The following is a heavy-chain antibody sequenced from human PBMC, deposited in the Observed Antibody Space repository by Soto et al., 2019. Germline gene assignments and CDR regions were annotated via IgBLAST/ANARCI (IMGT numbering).Heavy chain of an antibody. CDR3: TTDLPVLRFLEWLSPNFDY. Sequence: SLRLSCAASGFTFSNAWMSWVRQAPGKGLEWVGRIKSKTDGGTTDYAAPVKGRFTISRDDSKNTLYLQMNSLKTEDTAVYYCTTDLPVLRFLEWLSPNFDYWGQGTLVTVSS. J-gene: IGHJ4*02. D-gene: IGHD3-3*01. V-gene: IGHV3-15*01. CDR2: IKSKTDGGTT. CDR1: GFTFSNAW.